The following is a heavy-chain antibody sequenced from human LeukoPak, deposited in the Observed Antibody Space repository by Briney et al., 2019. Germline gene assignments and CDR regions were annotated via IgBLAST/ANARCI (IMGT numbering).Heavy chain of an antibody. J-gene: IGHJ6*04. CDR3: ARDQGSTVTYGMDV. D-gene: IGHD4-17*01. V-gene: IGHV1-69*13. Sequence: HEAAVTVSYKSSESTFSSDGIRCGRQGPGQRLEWMGGIIPIFGTANYAQKFQGRVTITADESTSTAYMELSSLRSEDTAVYYCARDQGSTVTYGMDVWGKGTTVTVSS. CDR2: IIPIFGTA. CDR1: ESTFSSDG.